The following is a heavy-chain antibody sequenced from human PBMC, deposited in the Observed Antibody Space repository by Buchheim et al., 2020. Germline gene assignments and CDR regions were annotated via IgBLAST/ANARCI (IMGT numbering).Heavy chain of an antibody. CDR2: TRQDGSEN. V-gene: IGHV3-7*01. CDR3: ARGGTWDSYYFGMDV. Sequence: EVRLVESGGDLVQPGESLRLSCAASGFTFSDYWMRWVRQAPGKGLEWVANTRQDGSENYYADSVKGRFTISRDNAKKLLYLQMNSLRAEDTAVYYCARGGTWDSYYFGMDVWGQGTT. J-gene: IGHJ6*02. D-gene: IGHD2-15*01. CDR1: GFTFSDYW.